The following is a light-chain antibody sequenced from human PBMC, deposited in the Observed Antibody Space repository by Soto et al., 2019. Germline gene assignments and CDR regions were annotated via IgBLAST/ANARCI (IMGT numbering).Light chain of an antibody. CDR3: QQYGSSPPT. CDR2: GAS. Sequence: EIVLTQSPGTLSFSPGERATLSCRASQGVSSDSLAWYQQKPGQAPRLLIYGASSRATGIRDRFSGSGSGTDFTLTVSRLEPEDFAVFYCQQYGSSPPTFGQGTKVEIK. J-gene: IGKJ2*01. V-gene: IGKV3-20*01. CDR1: QGVSSDS.